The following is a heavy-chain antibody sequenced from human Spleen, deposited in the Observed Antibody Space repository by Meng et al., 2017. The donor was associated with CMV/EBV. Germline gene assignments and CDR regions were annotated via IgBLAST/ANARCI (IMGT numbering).Heavy chain of an antibody. CDR2: IKQDGSEK. J-gene: IGHJ4*02. V-gene: IGHV3-7*01. D-gene: IGHD3-3*01. CDR3: ARVKTIFGVVIRIFDY. CDR1: GFTFSNYW. Sequence: GESLKISCVASGFTFSNYWMSWVRQTPAKGLEWVANIKQDGSEKYYVDSVKVRFTISRDNAKNSLYLQMNSLRADDTAVYYCARVKTIFGVVIRIFDYWGQGTVVTVSS.